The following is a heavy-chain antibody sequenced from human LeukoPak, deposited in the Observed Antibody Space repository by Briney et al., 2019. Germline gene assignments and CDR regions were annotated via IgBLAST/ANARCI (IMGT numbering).Heavy chain of an antibody. V-gene: IGHV1-69*01. D-gene: IGHD3-16*01. J-gene: IGHJ6*02. CDR2: IVPILSTT. CDR3: ARGPPPYTEGDLFYYYGLDV. Sequence: SVKVACKASGGSFSNYAISRVRQAPGQGLEWMGGIVPILSTTNYARKFQGRVTMTAGESTSTAYMELSSLRSDDTAVYYCARGPPPYTEGDLFYYYGLDVWGQGTTVTVSS. CDR1: GGSFSNYA.